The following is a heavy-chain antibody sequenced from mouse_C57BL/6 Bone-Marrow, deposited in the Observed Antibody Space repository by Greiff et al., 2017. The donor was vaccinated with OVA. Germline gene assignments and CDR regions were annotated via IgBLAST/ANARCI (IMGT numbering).Heavy chain of an antibody. J-gene: IGHJ2*01. CDR3: AIGGIITTVVAKNYFDY. V-gene: IGHV1-74*01. D-gene: IGHD1-1*01. Sequence: QVQLQQPGADLVKPGASVKVSCKASGYTFTSYWMHWVKQRPGQGLEWIGRIHPSDSDTNYNQKFKGKATLTVDKSSSTAYMQLSSLTSEDSAVYYCAIGGIITTVVAKNYFDYWGQGTTLTVSS. CDR2: IHPSDSDT. CDR1: GYTFTSYW.